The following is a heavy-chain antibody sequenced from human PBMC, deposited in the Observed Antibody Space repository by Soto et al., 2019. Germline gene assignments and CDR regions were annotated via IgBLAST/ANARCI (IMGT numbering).Heavy chain of an antibody. V-gene: IGHV4-39*01. CDR2: IYYSGST. CDR3: ARHTSTINLRFDP. D-gene: IGHD5-12*01. J-gene: IGHJ5*02. CDR1: NGSIRSYY. Sequence: QVQLQESGPGLVKPSETLSLTCTVSNGSIRSYYWGWIRQTPGKGLEWIGSIYYSGSTYYNPSLKSRLTMSVDASNNQVSLKLSSVTAADTAVYYCARHTSTINLRFDPWGQGTTVTVSS.